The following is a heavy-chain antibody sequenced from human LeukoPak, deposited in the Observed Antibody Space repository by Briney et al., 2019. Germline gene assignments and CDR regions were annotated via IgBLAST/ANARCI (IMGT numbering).Heavy chain of an antibody. J-gene: IGHJ4*02. CDR3: ARDVSSGYYPGGSYFDY. D-gene: IGHD3-22*01. CDR1: GFTFSSYA. V-gene: IGHV3-30-3*01. Sequence: GGSLRLSCAASGFTFSSYAMHWVRQAPGKGLEWVAVISYDGSNKYYADSVKGRFTISRDNSKNTLYLQMNSLGAEDTAVYYCARDVSSGYYPGGSYFDYWGQGTLVTVSS. CDR2: ISYDGSNK.